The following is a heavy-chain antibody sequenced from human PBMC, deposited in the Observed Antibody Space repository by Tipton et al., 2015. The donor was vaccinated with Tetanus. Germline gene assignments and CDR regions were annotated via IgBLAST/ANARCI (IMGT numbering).Heavy chain of an antibody. V-gene: IGHV4-34*01. CDR3: ARGSGWADF. D-gene: IGHD6-19*01. Sequence: TLSLTCAVYGGSFSNYFWRWIRQPPGKGLEWIREISPSGNTNYNPSLKSRVTISADTSRNQFSLTLSSVTAADTAVYYCARGSGWADFWGQGTQVTVSS. CDR2: ISPSGNT. CDR1: GGSFSNYF. J-gene: IGHJ4*02.